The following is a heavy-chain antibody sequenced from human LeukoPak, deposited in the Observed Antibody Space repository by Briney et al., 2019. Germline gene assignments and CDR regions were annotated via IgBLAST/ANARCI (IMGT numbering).Heavy chain of an antibody. CDR1: GGTFSSYA. CDR2: IIPIFGTA. Sequence: GSSVKVSCKASGGTFSSYAISWVRQAPGQGLEWMGRIIPIFGTANYAQKFQGRVTITTGESTSTAYMELSSLRSEDTAVYYCARARDGYNSWNFDYWGQGTLVAVSS. V-gene: IGHV1-69*05. CDR3: ARARDGYNSWNFDY. D-gene: IGHD5-24*01. J-gene: IGHJ4*02.